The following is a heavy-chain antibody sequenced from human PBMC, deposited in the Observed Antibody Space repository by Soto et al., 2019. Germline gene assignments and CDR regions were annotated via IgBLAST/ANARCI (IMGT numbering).Heavy chain of an antibody. CDR2: ISCDGSNK. V-gene: IGHV3-30*18. D-gene: IGHD2-2*02. J-gene: IGHJ5*02. CDR1: GFTFSSYG. Sequence: QVQLVESGGGVVQPGRSLRLSCAASGFTFSSYGMHWVRQAPGKGLEWVAVISCDGSNKYYADSVKGRFTISRDNSKTALYVQINSLKSEDTAVYYCAKDPTCRYCSSTICYTPRFDPWGQGTLVTVS. CDR3: AKDPTCRYCSSTICYTPRFDP.